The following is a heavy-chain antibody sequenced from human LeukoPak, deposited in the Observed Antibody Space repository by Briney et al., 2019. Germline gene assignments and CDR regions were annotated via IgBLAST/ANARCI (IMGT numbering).Heavy chain of an antibody. D-gene: IGHD6-19*01. Sequence: SSETLSLTCTVSGGSISSYYWSWIRQPPGKGLEWIGTIYYSGSTYYNPSLKSRVTIYVDMSKNQFSLKLSSVTAAVTAVYYCARHPGGSGWYGGPDYWGQGTLVTVSS. CDR3: ARHPGGSGWYGGPDY. V-gene: IGHV4-39*01. CDR1: GGSISSYY. J-gene: IGHJ4*02. CDR2: IYYSGST.